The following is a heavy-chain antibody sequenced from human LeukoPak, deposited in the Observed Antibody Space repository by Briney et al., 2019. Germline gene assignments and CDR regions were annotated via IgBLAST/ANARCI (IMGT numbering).Heavy chain of an antibody. CDR3: ARDMDNWNYVSAFDY. CDR2: INPNSGGT. CDR1: GYTFTGYY. Sequence: GASVKVSCKASGYTFTGYYMHWVRQAPGQGLEWMGWINPNSGGTNYAQKFQGGVTMTRDTSISTAYMELSRLRSDDTAVYYCARDMDNWNYVSAFDYWGQGTLVTVSS. V-gene: IGHV1-2*02. J-gene: IGHJ4*02. D-gene: IGHD1-7*01.